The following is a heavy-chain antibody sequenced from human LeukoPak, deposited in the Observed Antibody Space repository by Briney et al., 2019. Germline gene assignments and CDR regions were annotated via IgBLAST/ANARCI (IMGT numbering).Heavy chain of an antibody. CDR1: GYTFTTYG. CDR2: INTYNGNT. V-gene: IGHV1-18*01. J-gene: IGHJ3*02. Sequence: ASVKVSCKASGYTFTTYGISWVRQAPGQGLEWMGWINTYNGNTNYAQKLQGRVTMTTDTSTSTAYMELRSLRSDDTAVYYCARDGPDTSVFDIWGQGTMVTVSS. D-gene: IGHD3-22*01. CDR3: ARDGPDTSVFDI.